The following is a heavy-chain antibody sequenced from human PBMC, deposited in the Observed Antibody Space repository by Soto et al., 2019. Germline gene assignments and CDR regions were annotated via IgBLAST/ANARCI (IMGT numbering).Heavy chain of an antibody. D-gene: IGHD3-22*01. CDR2: SSAYNGNT. V-gene: IGHV1-18*04. Sequence: ASVKVSCKASGYTFTTYGINWVRQAPGQGLEWMGWSSAYNGNTKYAQKFQGRVTMTTDTSTSTAYMELRSLRSDDTAVYYCARDRGRGYYDSSSNFMDAFDIWGRGTLVTVSS. CDR1: GYTFTTYG. J-gene: IGHJ3*02. CDR3: ARDRGRGYYDSSSNFMDAFDI.